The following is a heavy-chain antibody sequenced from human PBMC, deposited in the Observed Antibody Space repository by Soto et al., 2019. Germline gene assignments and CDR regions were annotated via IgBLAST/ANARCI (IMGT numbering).Heavy chain of an antibody. CDR2: VSDNGGSRGGT. Sequence: GGTLRLSCKASGFVFSNSAMTWVRQAPGQGLQWVASVSDNGGSRGGTYYADSVKGRFTISRDNSKNTPYLQLDSLTGADTAVYYCARAKAVVIAALDIWGQGTMVTVSS. J-gene: IGHJ3*02. D-gene: IGHD2-21*01. CDR1: GFVFSNSA. V-gene: IGHV3-23*01. CDR3: ARAKAVVIAALDI.